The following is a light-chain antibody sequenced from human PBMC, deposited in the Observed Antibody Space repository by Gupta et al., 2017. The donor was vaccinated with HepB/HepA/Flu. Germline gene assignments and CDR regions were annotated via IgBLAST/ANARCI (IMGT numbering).Light chain of an antibody. V-gene: IGLV2-23*02. J-gene: IGLJ3*02. CDR1: SSAAGGYNL. CDR3: FSYEGSDTGM. CDR2: EVN. Sequence: QSALTQPASVSRSPGPSLTISCTGTSSAAGGYNLVSWYQQHPGNVPKCRIYEVNKRPSGVSDRISGSKSGNTAALTISGLQAEDEADYYCFSYEGSDTGMCGGGTKLTGL.